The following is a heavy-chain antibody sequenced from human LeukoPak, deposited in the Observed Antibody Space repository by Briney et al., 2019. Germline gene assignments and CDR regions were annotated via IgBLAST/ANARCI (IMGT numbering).Heavy chain of an antibody. CDR2: IYTSGST. D-gene: IGHD3-10*01. CDR3: ARATMVRRVISLDY. Sequence: SETLSLTCTVSGGSISSYYWSWIRQPAGKGLEWIGRIYTSGSTNYNPSLKSRVTMSVDTSKNQFSLKLSSVTAADTAVYYCARATMVRRVISLDYWGQGTLVTVSS. J-gene: IGHJ4*02. CDR1: GGSISSYY. V-gene: IGHV4-4*07.